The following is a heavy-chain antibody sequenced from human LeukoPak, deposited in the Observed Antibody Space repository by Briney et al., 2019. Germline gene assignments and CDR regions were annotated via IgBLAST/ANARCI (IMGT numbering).Heavy chain of an antibody. D-gene: IGHD4-11*01. CDR2: IWYDGSNK. J-gene: IGHJ4*02. CDR3: ARELPPVMKYYFDY. CDR1: GFTFSSYS. V-gene: IGHV3-33*08. Sequence: GGSLRLSCAASGFTFSSYSMNWVRQAPGKGLEWEAVIWYDGSNKHYVDSVKGRFTISRDNSKNTLYLQMNSLRAEDTAVYYCARELPPVMKYYFDYWGQGALVTVSS.